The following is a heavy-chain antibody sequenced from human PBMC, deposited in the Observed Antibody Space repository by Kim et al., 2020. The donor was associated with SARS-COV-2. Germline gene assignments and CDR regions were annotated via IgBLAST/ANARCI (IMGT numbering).Heavy chain of an antibody. J-gene: IGHJ4*02. CDR3: ARVMGDYYGSGTD. CDR1: GYSISSGYY. V-gene: IGHV4-38-2*02. CDR2: IYHSGST. D-gene: IGHD3-10*01. Sequence: SETLSLTCTVSGYSISSGYYWGWIRQPPGKGLEWIGSIYHSGSTYYNPSLKSRVTISVDTSKNQFSLKLSSVTAADTAVYYCARVMGDYYGSGTDWGQGTLVTVSS.